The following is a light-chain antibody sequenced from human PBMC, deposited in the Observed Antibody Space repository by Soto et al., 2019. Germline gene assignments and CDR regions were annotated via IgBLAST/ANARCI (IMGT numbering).Light chain of an antibody. Sequence: QSALTQPRSVSGSPGQSVTISCTGTSSDVGGYNFVSWYQQHPGKAPKLMIYDVSTRPSGVPDRFSGSKSGNTASLTISGLQAEDDANYYCCSYAGTYTLRIFGGGTQLTVL. J-gene: IGLJ2*01. CDR1: SSDVGGYNF. CDR2: DVS. V-gene: IGLV2-11*01. CDR3: CSYAGTYTLRI.